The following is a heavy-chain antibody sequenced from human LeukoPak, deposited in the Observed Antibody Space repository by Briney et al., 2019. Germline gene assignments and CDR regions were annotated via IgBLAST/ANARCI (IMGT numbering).Heavy chain of an antibody. CDR1: GFTFSSYA. D-gene: IGHD2-21*02. CDR2: ISGSGGST. V-gene: IGHV3-23*01. J-gene: IGHJ4*02. Sequence: GGSLRLSCAASGFTFSSYAMSWVRQAPGRGLEWVSAISGSGGSTYYADSVKGRFTISRDNSKNTVYLQMNSLRAEDTGVYYCARDRLEAVTDDDYFDYWGQGTLVTVSS. CDR3: ARDRLEAVTDDDYFDY.